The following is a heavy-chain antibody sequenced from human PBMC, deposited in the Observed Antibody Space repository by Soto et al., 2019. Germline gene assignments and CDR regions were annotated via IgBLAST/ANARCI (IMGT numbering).Heavy chain of an antibody. J-gene: IGHJ3*02. CDR1: GYTLTELS. CDR3: ATQIIVVVPAAMSQDAFDI. D-gene: IGHD2-2*01. CDR2: FDPEDGET. Sequence: ASVKVSCKVSGYTLTELSMHWVRQAPGKGLEWMGGFDPEDGETIYAQKFQGRVTMTEDTSTDTAYMELSSLRSEDTAVYYCATQIIVVVPAAMSQDAFDIWGQGTMVTVSS. V-gene: IGHV1-24*01.